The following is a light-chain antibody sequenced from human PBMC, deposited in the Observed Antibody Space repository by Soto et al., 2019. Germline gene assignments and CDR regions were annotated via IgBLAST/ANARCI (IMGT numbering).Light chain of an antibody. CDR2: DVS. Sequence: DVQMTQSPSTLSASVGDRVTITCRASQSINNLLAWYQQKPGKAPKFLIYDVSTLERGVPPRFSGSGSGTEFTLTISSLQPEDFATYYCQQYDSFSVTFGQGTKVDI. J-gene: IGKJ1*01. CDR3: QQYDSFSVT. CDR1: QSINNL. V-gene: IGKV1-5*01.